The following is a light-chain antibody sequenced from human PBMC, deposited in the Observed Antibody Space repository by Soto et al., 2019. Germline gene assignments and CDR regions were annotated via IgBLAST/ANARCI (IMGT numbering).Light chain of an antibody. J-gene: IGLJ1*01. V-gene: IGLV2-14*03. CDR3: SSYTSSNTRYV. CDR1: SSDVGGYNY. Sequence: QSALTQPASVSGSPGQSITISCTGTSSDVGGYNYVSWYQQHPGKAPKLMIYDVSSRPSGVSYRFSGSKSGNTASLTISGLQAEDEADYYCSSYTSSNTRYVFGTGTKRTVL. CDR2: DVS.